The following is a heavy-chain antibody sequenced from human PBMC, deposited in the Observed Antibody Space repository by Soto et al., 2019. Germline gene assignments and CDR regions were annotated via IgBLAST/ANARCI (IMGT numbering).Heavy chain of an antibody. D-gene: IGHD2-2*01. CDR3: ASPYCSSTSCYDFLLDPEVYGMDV. V-gene: IGHV3-30-3*01. Sequence: HPGGSLRLSCAASGSTFSSYAMHWVRQAPGKGLEWVAVISYDGSNKYYADSVKGRFTISRDNSKNTLYLQMNSLRAEDTAVYYCASPYCSSTSCYDFLLDPEVYGMDVWGQGTTVTVSS. J-gene: IGHJ6*02. CDR1: GSTFSSYA. CDR2: ISYDGSNK.